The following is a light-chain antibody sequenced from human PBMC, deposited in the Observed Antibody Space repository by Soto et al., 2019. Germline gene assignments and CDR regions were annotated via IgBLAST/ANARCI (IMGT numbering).Light chain of an antibody. J-gene: IGKJ5*01. CDR1: QSLLYSDGDNY. Sequence: DIVMTQTPLSLGVTPGEPSSISCISSQSLLYSDGDNYLDWYLQKPGQSPQLLIYLASNRASGVPARFSGSGSGTYFTLKISRVEAEDVGLYYCMQALQTPNTFGQGTLLEVK. CDR3: MQALQTPNT. CDR2: LAS. V-gene: IGKV2-28*01.